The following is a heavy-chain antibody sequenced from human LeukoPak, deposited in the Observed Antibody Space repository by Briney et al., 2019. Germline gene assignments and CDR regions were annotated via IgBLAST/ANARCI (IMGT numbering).Heavy chain of an antibody. CDR1: GFTVSSNY. J-gene: IGHJ4*02. Sequence: GGSLRLSCAASGFTVSSNYMSWVRQAPGKGLEWVSVIYSGGSTYYADSVKGRFTISRHNSKSTLYLQMNSLRAEDTAVYYCARGRGVRSPSYFDYWGQGTLVTVSS. CDR2: IYSGGST. D-gene: IGHD3-10*01. CDR3: ARGRGVRSPSYFDY. V-gene: IGHV3-53*04.